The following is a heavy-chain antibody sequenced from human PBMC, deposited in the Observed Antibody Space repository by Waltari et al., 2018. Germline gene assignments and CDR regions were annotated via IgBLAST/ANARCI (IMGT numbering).Heavy chain of an antibody. CDR2: INPNSGGT. D-gene: IGHD3-16*01. V-gene: IGHV1-2*02. CDR3: ATNMITFGGSPGLDY. J-gene: IGHJ4*02. CDR1: GYTFTGYY. Sequence: QVQLVQSGAEVKKPGASVKVSCKASGYTFTGYYMHWVRQAPGQGLEWMGWINPNSGGTNYAQKFQGRVTMTRDTSISTAYMELSRLRSDDTAVYYCATNMITFGGSPGLDYWGQGTLVTVSS.